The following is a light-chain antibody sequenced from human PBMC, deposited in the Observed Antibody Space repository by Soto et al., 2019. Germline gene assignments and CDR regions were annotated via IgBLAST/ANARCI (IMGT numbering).Light chain of an antibody. CDR3: QQYNSYSTT. V-gene: IGKV1-5*01. J-gene: IGKJ1*01. Sequence: DIQMTQSPSTLSASVGDRDTITCRASQTITRCLAWYQQKPGKAPKVLIYDASSLESGVPSRFSGSGSGTEFTLTISSLQPEDSATYYCQQYNSYSTTFGQGTKV. CDR1: QTITRC. CDR2: DAS.